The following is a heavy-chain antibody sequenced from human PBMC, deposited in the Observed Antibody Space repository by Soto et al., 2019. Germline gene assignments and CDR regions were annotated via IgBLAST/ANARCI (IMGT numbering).Heavy chain of an antibody. Sequence: GASVKVSCKASGYTFTSYAMHCVRQAPGQRLEWMGWINAGNGNTKYSQKFQGRVTITRDTSASTAYMELSSLRSEDTAVYYCARFAMYYYDSSVPPIPPWFAPWGQETLVTVSS. D-gene: IGHD3-22*01. CDR1: GYTFTSYA. CDR2: INAGNGNT. V-gene: IGHV1-3*01. J-gene: IGHJ5*02. CDR3: ARFAMYYYDSSVPPIPPWFAP.